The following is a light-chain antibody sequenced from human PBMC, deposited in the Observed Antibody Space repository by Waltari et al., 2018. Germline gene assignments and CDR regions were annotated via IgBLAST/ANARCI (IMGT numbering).Light chain of an antibody. V-gene: IGLV1-40*01. Sequence: QSVLTQPPSVSGAPGQRVTISCTGSSPNIGADYDVHWYQQLPKTAPKLLIYGNNIRPSGVPDRIAGFQSGTSASLTFTGLQAEDEADYYCQSYDRSLSAVVFGGGTKLTVL. CDR1: SPNIGADYD. CDR2: GNN. CDR3: QSYDRSLSAVV. J-gene: IGLJ2*01.